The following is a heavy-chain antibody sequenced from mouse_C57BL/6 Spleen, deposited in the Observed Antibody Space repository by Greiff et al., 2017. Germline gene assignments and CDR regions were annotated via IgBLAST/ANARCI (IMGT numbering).Heavy chain of an antibody. D-gene: IGHD3-1*01. CDR3: AKGDSTSGYFDY. J-gene: IGHJ2*01. V-gene: IGHV1-55*01. Sequence: QVQLQQSGAELVKPGASVKMSCKASGYTFTSYWITWVKQRPGQGLEWIGDIYPGSGSTNYNEKFKSKATLTVDTSSSTAYMQLSSLTSEDSAVYYCAKGDSTSGYFDYWGQGTTLTVSS. CDR2: IYPGSGST. CDR1: GYTFTSYW.